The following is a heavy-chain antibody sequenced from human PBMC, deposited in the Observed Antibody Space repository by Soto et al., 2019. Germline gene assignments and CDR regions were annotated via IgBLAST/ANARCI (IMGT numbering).Heavy chain of an antibody. J-gene: IGHJ4*02. V-gene: IGHV4-30-4*01. CDR2: IYYSGST. Sequence: SETLSLTCTVSGGSISSGDYYWSWIRQPPGKGLEWIGYIYYSGSTYYNPSLKSRVTISVDTSKNQFSLKLSSVTAADTAVYYCARGSSITGTTLDYWGQGTLVTVSS. CDR1: GGSISSGDYY. CDR3: ARGSSITGTTLDY. D-gene: IGHD1-20*01.